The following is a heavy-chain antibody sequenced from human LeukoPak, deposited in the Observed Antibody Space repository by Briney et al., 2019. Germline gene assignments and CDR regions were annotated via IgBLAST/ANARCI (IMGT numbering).Heavy chain of an antibody. CDR1: GYTFTNYI. CDR2: ISAYNGNT. V-gene: IGHV1-18*01. CDR3: AREDRNAFDF. Sequence: ASLKVSCKASGYTFTNYIINWVRQAPGQGLEWMGWISAYNGNTYYAQKYQGRVTMTTDTSTTTAYMELRSLRSDDTAVYYCAREDRNAFDFWGQGTMVTVSS. J-gene: IGHJ3*01.